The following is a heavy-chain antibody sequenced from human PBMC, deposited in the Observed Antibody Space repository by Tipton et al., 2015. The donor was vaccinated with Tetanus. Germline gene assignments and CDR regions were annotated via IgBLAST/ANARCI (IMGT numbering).Heavy chain of an antibody. CDR1: GYSFTSYW. J-gene: IGHJ4*02. V-gene: IGHV5-51*01. CDR3: ARGGAYCGGDCYPEFDY. CDR2: IYPGDSDT. D-gene: IGHD2-21*02. Sequence: QLVQSGAEVKKPGESLKISCKGSGYSFTSYWIGWLRQMPGSGLEWIGIIYPGDSDTIYSPSFQGQVTISADKSISTAYLQWSSLKASDTAMYYCARGGAYCGGDCYPEFDYWGQGTLVTVSS.